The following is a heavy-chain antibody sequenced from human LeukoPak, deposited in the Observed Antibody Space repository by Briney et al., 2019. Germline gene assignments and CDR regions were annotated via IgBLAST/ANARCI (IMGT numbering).Heavy chain of an antibody. V-gene: IGHV3-66*01. CDR2: VDNRGRT. CDR3: TXXSAPPTVADY. CDR1: GFTVSSNY. D-gene: IGHD4-23*01. J-gene: IGHJ4*02. Sequence: GGSLRLSCAASGFTVSSNYMSWVRQAPGKGLEWVSLVDNRGRTSHSDSVKGRFTVSRDNSKNTLYLQMSTLRAEDTAVYYCTXXSAPPTVADYWGQGTLVTVFS.